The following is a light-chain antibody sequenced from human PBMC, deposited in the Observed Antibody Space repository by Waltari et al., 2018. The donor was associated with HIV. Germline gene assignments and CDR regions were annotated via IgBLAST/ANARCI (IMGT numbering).Light chain of an antibody. CDR3: SSYTSSSTYV. CDR1: SSDVGDYKY. Sequence: QSALTQPASVSGSPGQSITISCTGTSSDVGDYKYVSWYQQHPGKAPKLRIFEVPYPPAGVSNRFSGSKAGNTASRTISGLQAEDEADYYCSSYTSSSTYVFGTGTKVTVL. J-gene: IGLJ1*01. CDR2: EVP. V-gene: IGLV2-14*01.